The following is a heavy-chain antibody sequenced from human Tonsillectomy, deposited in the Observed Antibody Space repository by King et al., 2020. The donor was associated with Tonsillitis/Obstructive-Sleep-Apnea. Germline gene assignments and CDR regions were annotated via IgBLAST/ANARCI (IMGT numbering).Heavy chain of an antibody. CDR2: ISYDGSNK. CDR3: ARGGGECVGFWSGYSYAAFDY. J-gene: IGHJ4*02. D-gene: IGHD3-3*01. V-gene: IGHV3-30*04. Sequence: VQLVESGGGVVQPGRSLRLSCAASGFTFSSYAMHWVRQAPGKGLEWVAVISYDGSNKYYADSVKGRFTISRDNSKNTLYLQMNSLRAEDTAVYYCARGGGECVGFWSGYSYAAFDYWGQGTLVTVSS. CDR1: GFTFSSYA.